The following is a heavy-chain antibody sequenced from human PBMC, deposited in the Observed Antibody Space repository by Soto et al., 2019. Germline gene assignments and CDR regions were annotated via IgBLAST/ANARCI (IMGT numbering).Heavy chain of an antibody. D-gene: IGHD3-3*01. CDR3: AREPSDFWSGYFAYYYYGMDV. CDR1: GFTFSSYS. CDR2: ISSSSSYI. V-gene: IGHV3-21*01. Sequence: GGSLRLSCAASGFTFSSYSMNWVRQAPGKGLEWVSSISSSSSYIYYADSVKGRFTISRDNAKNSLYLQMNSLRAEDTAVYYCAREPSDFWSGYFAYYYYGMDVWGQGTTVTVSS. J-gene: IGHJ6*02.